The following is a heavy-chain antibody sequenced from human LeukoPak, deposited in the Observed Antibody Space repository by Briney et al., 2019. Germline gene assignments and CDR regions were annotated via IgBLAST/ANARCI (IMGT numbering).Heavy chain of an antibody. V-gene: IGHV3-23*01. CDR1: GFTFSING. CDR3: ASSVFGEFHYYYYMDV. D-gene: IGHD3-10*02. J-gene: IGHJ6*03. Sequence: GGSLRLSCAASGFTFSINGMSWVRQAPGKGLEWVSAISGYGDNTYYADSVKGRFTISRDNSKNTLYLQMNSLRAEDTAVYYCASSVFGEFHYYYYMDVWGKGTTVTVSS. CDR2: ISGYGDNT.